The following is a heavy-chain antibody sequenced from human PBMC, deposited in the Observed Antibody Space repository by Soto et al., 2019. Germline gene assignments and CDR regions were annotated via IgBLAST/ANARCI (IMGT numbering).Heavy chain of an antibody. CDR2: IYYSGNT. Sequence: TSETLSLTCTVSGDSISSYYWSWIRQPPGKGLEWIGYIYYSGNTYYNPSLKSRLSISIDTSKNQFSLNLSSVTAADTAVYYCARDRSPMVRGGRFDPWGQGTLVTVSS. CDR1: GDSISSYY. D-gene: IGHD3-10*01. CDR3: ARDRSPMVRGGRFDP. V-gene: IGHV4-59*12. J-gene: IGHJ5*02.